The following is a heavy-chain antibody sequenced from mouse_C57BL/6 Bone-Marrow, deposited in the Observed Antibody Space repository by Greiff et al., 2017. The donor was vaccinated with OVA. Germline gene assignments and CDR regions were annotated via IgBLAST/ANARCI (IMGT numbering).Heavy chain of an antibody. CDR3: ARDRYGKGYFDY. Sequence: EVKLVESGGGLVKPGGSLKLSCAASGFTFSSYAMSWVRQTPEKRLEWVATISDGGSYTYYPDNVKGRFTISRDNAKNNLYLQMSHLKSEDTAMYYCARDRYGKGYFDYWGQGTTLTVSS. V-gene: IGHV5-4*01. CDR1: GFTFSSYA. D-gene: IGHD2-14*01. CDR2: ISDGGSYT. J-gene: IGHJ2*01.